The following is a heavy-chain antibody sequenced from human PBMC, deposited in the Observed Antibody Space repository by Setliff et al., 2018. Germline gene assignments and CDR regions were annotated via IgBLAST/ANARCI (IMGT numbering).Heavy chain of an antibody. CDR1: GYTFTNYG. Sequence: ASVKVSCKASGYTFTNYGITWVRQAPGQGLEWMAWISAYDGNTKYTLKLQGRVTLTTDTPTTTAYMDLSRLTSDDTAVYYCAREVLSTVVAWDYWGQGTLVTVSS. D-gene: IGHD4-17*01. CDR2: ISAYDGNT. J-gene: IGHJ4*02. V-gene: IGHV1-18*01. CDR3: AREVLSTVVAWDY.